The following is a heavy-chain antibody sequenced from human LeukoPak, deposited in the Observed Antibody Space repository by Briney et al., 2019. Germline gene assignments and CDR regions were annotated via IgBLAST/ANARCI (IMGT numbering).Heavy chain of an antibody. CDR3: ARPIVVQYYYGMDV. D-gene: IGHD3-22*01. CDR2: INTNTGNP. V-gene: IGHV7-4-1*02. Sequence: ASVKVSCKASGYTFTSYAMNWVRQAPGQGLEWMGWINTNTGNPTYAQGFTGRFVFSLDTSVSTAYPQISSLKAEDTAVYYCARPIVVQYYYGMDVWGQGTTVTVSS. CDR1: GYTFTSYA. J-gene: IGHJ6*02.